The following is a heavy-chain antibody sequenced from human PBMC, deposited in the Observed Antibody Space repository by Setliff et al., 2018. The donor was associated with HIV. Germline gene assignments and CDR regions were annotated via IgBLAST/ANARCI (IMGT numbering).Heavy chain of an antibody. J-gene: IGHJ5*02. Sequence: SETLSLTCTVSGDSINSGTYYWSWIRQPAGKGLEWIGHIYITEDTDYNPSLKSRVTISVDTSKNQFSLKLNSVTAADTAVYYCARSSLHCGGGSCYLTWFDPWGQGTLVTVSS. D-gene: IGHD2-15*01. V-gene: IGHV4-61*09. CDR1: GDSINSGTYY. CDR2: IYITEDT. CDR3: ARSSLHCGGGSCYLTWFDP.